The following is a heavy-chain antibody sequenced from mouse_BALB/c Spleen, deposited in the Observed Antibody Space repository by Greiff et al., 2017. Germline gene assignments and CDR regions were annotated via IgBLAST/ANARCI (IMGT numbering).Heavy chain of an antibody. V-gene: IGHV1-7*01. Sequence: VQLQQSGAELAKPGASVKMSCKASGYTFTSYWMHWVKQRPGQGLEWIGYINPSTGYTEYNQKFKDKATLTADKSSSTAYMQLSSLTSEDSAVYYCARGKYGNYEGFAYWGQGTLVTVSA. CDR2: INPSTGYT. D-gene: IGHD2-10*02. J-gene: IGHJ3*01. CDR1: GYTFTSYW. CDR3: ARGKYGNYEGFAY.